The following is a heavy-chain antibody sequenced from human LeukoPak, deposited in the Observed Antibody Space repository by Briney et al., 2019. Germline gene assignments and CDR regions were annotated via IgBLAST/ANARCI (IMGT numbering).Heavy chain of an antibody. J-gene: IGHJ3*01. CDR1: GGSISSYY. Sequence: SETLSLTCTVSGGSISSYYWSWIRQPPGKGLEGIGYIYYSGSTNYNPSLKSRVTISIDTSKNQFSLKLSSVTAADTAVYYCARHGGYSYGYIYWGQGTMVTVSS. D-gene: IGHD5-18*01. CDR2: IYYSGST. CDR3: ARHGGYSYGYIY. V-gene: IGHV4-59*08.